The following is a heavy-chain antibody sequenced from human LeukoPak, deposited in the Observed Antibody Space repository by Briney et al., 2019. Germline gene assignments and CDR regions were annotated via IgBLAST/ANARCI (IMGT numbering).Heavy chain of an antibody. CDR3: ARTLTSGQFDY. Sequence: SETLSLTCAVSGGSISSGAYSWSWIRQPPGKGLEWIGYIYHSGSTYYNPSLNSRVTMSLDRSKNQFSLKVNSVTAADTAVYYCARTLTSGQFDYWGQGILVTVSS. J-gene: IGHJ4*02. V-gene: IGHV4-30-2*01. CDR1: GGSISSGAYS. D-gene: IGHD2-15*01. CDR2: IYHSGST.